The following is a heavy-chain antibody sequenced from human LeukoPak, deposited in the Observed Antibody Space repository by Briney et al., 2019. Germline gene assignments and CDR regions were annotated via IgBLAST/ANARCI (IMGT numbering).Heavy chain of an antibody. CDR3: ARRSGRRYEY. CDR1: GFTFRSYE. V-gene: IGHV3-48*03. Sequence: GGSLRLSCAASGFTFRSYEMNWVRHAPGRGLEWVSHISGGGESTVYPDAVKGRLTISRDNAKNSLYLQMNSLRVEDTGVYYCARRSGRRYEYWGQGVLVTVSP. J-gene: IGHJ4*02. D-gene: IGHD5-24*01. CDR2: ISGGGEST.